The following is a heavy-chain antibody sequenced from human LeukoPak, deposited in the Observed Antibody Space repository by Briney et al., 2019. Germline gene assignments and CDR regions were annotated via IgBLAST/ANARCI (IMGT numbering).Heavy chain of an antibody. CDR2: IYYSGRT. D-gene: IGHD6-19*01. J-gene: IGHJ5*02. CDR1: GGSISSYY. Sequence: PSETLSLTCTVSGGSISSYYWSWIRQPPGKGLEWVGYIYYSGRTNYNPSLKSRVTISVDTSKNQFSLKLSSVTAADTAVYYCARGYPYTREEWLVQTYNWFDPWGQGTLVTVSS. V-gene: IGHV4-59*01. CDR3: ARGYPYTREEWLVQTYNWFDP.